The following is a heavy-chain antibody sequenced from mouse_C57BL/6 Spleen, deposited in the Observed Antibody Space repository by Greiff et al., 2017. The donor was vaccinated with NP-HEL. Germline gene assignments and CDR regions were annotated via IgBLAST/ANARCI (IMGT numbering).Heavy chain of an antibody. CDR1: GYTFTSYT. CDR2: INPSSGYT. Sequence: VQLQESGAELARPGASVKMSCKASGYTFTSYTMHWVKQRPGQGLEWIGYINPSSGYTKYNQKFKDKATLTADKSASTAYMQLSSLTSEDSAVYYCARDYDDDLRLAYWGQGTLVTVSA. J-gene: IGHJ3*01. D-gene: IGHD2-4*01. V-gene: IGHV1-4*01. CDR3: ARDYDDDLRLAY.